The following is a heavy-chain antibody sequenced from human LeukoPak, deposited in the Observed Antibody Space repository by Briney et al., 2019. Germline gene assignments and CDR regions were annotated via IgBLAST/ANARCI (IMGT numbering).Heavy chain of an antibody. J-gene: IGHJ4*02. CDR2: VNHGGST. D-gene: IGHD3-22*01. CDR1: GGSFSGYY. CDR3: ARGTYDSSGYYFYFDY. V-gene: IGHV4-34*01. Sequence: SETLSLTCAVSGGSFSGYYWSWIRQPPGKRLEWIGRVNHGGSTNYNPSPKSRVTLPVHTSKNQFSLNLTSVTAADAAVYYCARGTYDSSGYYFYFDYWAQGILVTVSS.